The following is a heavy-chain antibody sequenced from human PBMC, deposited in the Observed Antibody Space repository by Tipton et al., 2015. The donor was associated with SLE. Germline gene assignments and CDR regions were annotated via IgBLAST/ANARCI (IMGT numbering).Heavy chain of an antibody. D-gene: IGHD3-3*01. Sequence: LRLSCAVYGGSFSGYYWSWIRQPPGKGLEWIGEINHSGSTNYNPALKSRVTISVDTSKNQFSLKLSSVTAADTAVYYCARAAPLRFLERSLPGYGMDVWGQGTTVTVS. CDR2: INHSGST. CDR1: GGSFSGYY. CDR3: ARAAPLRFLERSLPGYGMDV. J-gene: IGHJ6*02. V-gene: IGHV4-34*01.